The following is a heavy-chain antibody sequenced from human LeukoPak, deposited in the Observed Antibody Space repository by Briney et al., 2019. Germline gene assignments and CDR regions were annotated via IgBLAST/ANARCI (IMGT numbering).Heavy chain of an antibody. Sequence: GGSLRLSCAAPGFTVSNNYMRWVRQAPGKGLEWVSLIYSGGATFYADAVKGRFTISRDGSKNTLYLQMNSLRAEDTAVYYCARDPPAVAANTYGWGQGTLVTVSS. CDR1: GFTVSNNY. CDR2: IYSGGAT. J-gene: IGHJ4*02. D-gene: IGHD6-6*01. V-gene: IGHV3-66*01. CDR3: ARDPPAVAANTYG.